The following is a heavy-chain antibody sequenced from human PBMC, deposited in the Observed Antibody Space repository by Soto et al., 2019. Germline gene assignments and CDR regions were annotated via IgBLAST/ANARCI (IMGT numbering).Heavy chain of an antibody. CDR3: AREALREQGLFDS. CDR2: ISVVGIT. Sequence: QVQLQESGPGLVKPSGTLSLTCAVSRGSVDSGGFWWSWVRQPPGKGLEWIGEISVVGITKYTSSLRSRVTISLVKSKNQFSLRLNSVTAADTAVYYCAREALREQGLFDSWGQGALVIVSS. J-gene: IGHJ4*02. D-gene: IGHD6-19*01. V-gene: IGHV4-4*02. CDR1: RGSVDSGGFW.